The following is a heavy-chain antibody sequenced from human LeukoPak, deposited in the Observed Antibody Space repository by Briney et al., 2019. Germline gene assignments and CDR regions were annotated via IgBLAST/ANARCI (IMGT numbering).Heavy chain of an antibody. CDR3: ARGSRRLSSLPGDSFDY. V-gene: IGHV1-69*13. CDR2: IIPIFGTA. D-gene: IGHD2-2*01. Sequence: ASVKVSCKASGGTFSSYAISWVRPAPGQGLEWMGGIIPIFGTANYAQKFQGRVTITADESTSTAYMELSSLRSEDTAVYYCARGSRRLSSLPGDSFDYWGQGTLVTVSS. J-gene: IGHJ4*02. CDR1: GGTFSSYA.